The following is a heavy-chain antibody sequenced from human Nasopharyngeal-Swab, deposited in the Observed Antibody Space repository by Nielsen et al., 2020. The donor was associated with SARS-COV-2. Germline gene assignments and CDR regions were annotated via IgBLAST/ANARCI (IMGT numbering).Heavy chain of an antibody. Sequence: ASVKVSCKASGYTFTTYGVSWVRQAPGQGLEWMGWISAYNGNTNYAQKLQGRVTMTTDTSTSTAYMELRSLRSDDTALYYCARGVAVAGTELEFDYWGQGTLVTVSS. V-gene: IGHV1-18*04. J-gene: IGHJ4*02. CDR2: ISAYNGNT. CDR1: GYTFTTYG. D-gene: IGHD6-19*01. CDR3: ARGVAVAGTELEFDY.